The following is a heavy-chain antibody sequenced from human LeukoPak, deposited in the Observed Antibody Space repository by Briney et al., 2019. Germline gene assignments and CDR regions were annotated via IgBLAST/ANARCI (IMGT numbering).Heavy chain of an antibody. D-gene: IGHD2-2*01. CDR1: GFTFGDYA. V-gene: IGHV3-49*04. J-gene: IGHJ4*02. CDR2: IRTEAYGGTT. CDR3: LGYCSSTSCDAQDY. Sequence: GGSLRLSCTASGFTFGDYAMNWVRQAPGQGLEWVGFIRTEAYGGTTEYAASVKGRFTISRDDSESIAYLQMNSLKTEDTAMYYCLGYCSSTSCDAQDYWGQGTQVTVSS.